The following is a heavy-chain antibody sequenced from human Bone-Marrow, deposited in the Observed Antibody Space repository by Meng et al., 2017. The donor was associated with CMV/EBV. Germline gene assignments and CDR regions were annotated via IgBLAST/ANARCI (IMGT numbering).Heavy chain of an antibody. J-gene: IGHJ4*02. CDR1: YTFTSYY. CDR3: AKGRYCSSTSCSWFDY. D-gene: IGHD2-2*01. CDR2: INPSGGST. V-gene: IGHV1-46*01. Sequence: YTFTSYYMHWVRQAPGQGLEWMGIINPSGGSTSYAQKFQGRVTMTRDTSTSTVYMELSSLRSEDTAVYYCAKGRYCSSTSCSWFDYWGQGTLVTVSS.